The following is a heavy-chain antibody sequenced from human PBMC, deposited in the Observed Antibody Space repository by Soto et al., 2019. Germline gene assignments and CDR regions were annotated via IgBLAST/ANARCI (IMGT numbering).Heavy chain of an antibody. CDR2: INHSGST. CDR3: ARGRVRYSSSYNWFDP. D-gene: IGHD6-6*01. V-gene: IGHV4-34*01. J-gene: IGHJ5*02. Sequence: SETLSLTCAVYGGSFSGYYWSWIRQPPGKGLEWIGEINHSGSTNYNPSLKSRVTISVDTSKNQFSLKLSSVTAADTAVYYCARGRVRYSSSYNWFDPWGQGTLVTV. CDR1: GGSFSGYY.